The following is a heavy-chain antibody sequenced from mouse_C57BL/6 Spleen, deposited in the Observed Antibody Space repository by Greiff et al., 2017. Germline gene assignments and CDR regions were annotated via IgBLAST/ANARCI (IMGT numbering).Heavy chain of an antibody. CDR3: ARDRGSPYWYIDV. Sequence: QVQLQQSGAELVRPGTSVKVSCKASGYAFTNYLIEWVKQRPGQGLEWIGVINPGSGGTNYNEKFKGKATLTADKSSSTAYMQLSSLTSEDSAVYFCARDRGSPYWYIDVWGTGTTVTGSS. CDR1: GYAFTNYL. D-gene: IGHD1-1*02. V-gene: IGHV1-54*01. CDR2: INPGSGGT. J-gene: IGHJ1*03.